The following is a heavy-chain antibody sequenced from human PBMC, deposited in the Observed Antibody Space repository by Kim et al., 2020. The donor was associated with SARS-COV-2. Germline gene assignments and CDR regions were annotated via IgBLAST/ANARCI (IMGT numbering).Heavy chain of an antibody. V-gene: IGHV3-7*01. Sequence: GGSLRLSCAASGFTFSSYWMSWVRQAPGKGLEWVANIKQDGSEKYYVDSVKGRFTISRDNAKNSLYLQMNSLRAEDTAVYYCARLALGSVFITGCFFDYWGQGTLVTVSS. D-gene: IGHD1-20*01. CDR2: IKQDGSEK. CDR3: ARLALGSVFITGCFFDY. J-gene: IGHJ4*02. CDR1: GFTFSSYW.